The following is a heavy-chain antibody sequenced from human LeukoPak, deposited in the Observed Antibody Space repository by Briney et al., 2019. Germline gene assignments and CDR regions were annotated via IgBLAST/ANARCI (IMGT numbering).Heavy chain of an antibody. D-gene: IGHD3-3*01. J-gene: IGHJ5*02. CDR2: MYYSGNN. Sequence: SETLSLTCTVSGASISSYSSYWGWIRQPPGKGLEWIGNMYYSGNNYSNPSLKSRVTISIDTSKNQFSLKLTSVTAADTAVYYCASISAVFGAVRRFDPWGQGTLVTVSS. V-gene: IGHV4-39*07. CDR3: ASISAVFGAVRRFDP. CDR1: GASISSYSSY.